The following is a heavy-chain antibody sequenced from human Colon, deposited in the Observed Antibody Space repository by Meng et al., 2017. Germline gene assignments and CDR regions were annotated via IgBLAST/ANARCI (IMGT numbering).Heavy chain of an antibody. CDR1: GGSSLGYY. CDR2: INHSGST. CDR3: ARRVRGVISWFDP. Sequence: VEGLVKPSGSPVPHCADSGGSSLGYYWSWIRQPPGKGLEGIGEINHSGSTNYNPSLKSRVTISVDTSKNQFSPKLSSVTAADTAVDYCARRVRGVISWFDPWGQGTLVTVSS. V-gene: IGHV4-34*01. D-gene: IGHD3-10*01. J-gene: IGHJ5*02.